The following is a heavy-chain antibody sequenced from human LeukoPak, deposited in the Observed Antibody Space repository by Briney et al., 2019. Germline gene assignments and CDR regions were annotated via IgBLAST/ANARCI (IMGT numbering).Heavy chain of an antibody. J-gene: IGHJ4*02. CDR1: GGSISSNC. V-gene: IGHV4-4*09. Sequence: SETLSLTCTVSGGSISSNCWSWIQQPPGKGLEWIGCIYASGTTNHNPSLKGRLTISVDTSNSQFSLTVRSVTAADTAVYYCGGRGFWGQGTLVTVSS. CDR3: GGRGF. CDR2: IYASGTT. D-gene: IGHD3-10*01.